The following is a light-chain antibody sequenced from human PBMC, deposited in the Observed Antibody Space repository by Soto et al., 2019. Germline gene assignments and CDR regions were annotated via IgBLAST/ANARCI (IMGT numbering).Light chain of an antibody. CDR2: GAS. CDR1: QSLSSNF. J-gene: IGKJ5*01. V-gene: IGKV3-20*01. Sequence: EIVLTQSPGIFSLSPGERASLSCGASQSLSSNFLAWYQQKPGQAPRLLIYGASSRATGIPDRFSGTGSETDFTLTINRLEPEDFAVYYCQQYENSPITFGQGTDWRL. CDR3: QQYENSPIT.